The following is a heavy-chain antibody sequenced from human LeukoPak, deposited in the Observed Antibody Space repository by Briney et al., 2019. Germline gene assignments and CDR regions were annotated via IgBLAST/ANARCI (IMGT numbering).Heavy chain of an antibody. V-gene: IGHV3-23*01. D-gene: IGHD4-11*01. Sequence: GGSLRLSCAASGFTFSTYAMTWVRQAPGRGLEWVSTISGSGGSTYYAESVKGRLTISRDNSKNTLYLQMNSLRAEDTAVYYCAKSDYTKKGGAFHIWGQGTMVTVSS. J-gene: IGHJ3*02. CDR2: ISGSGGST. CDR3: AKSDYTKKGGAFHI. CDR1: GFTFSTYA.